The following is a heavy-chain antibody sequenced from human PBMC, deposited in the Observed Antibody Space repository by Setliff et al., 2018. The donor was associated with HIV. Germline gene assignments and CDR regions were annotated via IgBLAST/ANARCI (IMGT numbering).Heavy chain of an antibody. J-gene: IGHJ4*02. CDR1: GGSFSGYY. CDR3: AGGPGTTSIDY. V-gene: IGHV4-34*01. CDR2: IHHSGNT. D-gene: IGHD1-26*01. Sequence: SETLSLTCAVYGGSFSGYYWAWIRQPPGKGLEWIASIHHSGNTYHNMSLWSRVTISLDASRNQFSLELISVTAADTAVYYCAGGPGTTSIDYWAQGTLVTVSS.